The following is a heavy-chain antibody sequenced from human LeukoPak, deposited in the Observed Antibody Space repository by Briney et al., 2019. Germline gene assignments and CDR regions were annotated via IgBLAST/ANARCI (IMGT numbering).Heavy chain of an antibody. J-gene: IGHJ3*02. CDR3: ARDRWFGEFDAFDI. CDR2: ISSSSSTI. Sequence: PGGSLRLSCAASGFTFSSYSMNWVRQAPGKGLEWVSYISSSSSTIYYADSVKGRFTISRDNAKNSLYRQMNSLRAEDTAVYYCARDRWFGEFDAFDIWGQGTMVTVSS. D-gene: IGHD3-10*01. CDR1: GFTFSSYS. V-gene: IGHV3-48*01.